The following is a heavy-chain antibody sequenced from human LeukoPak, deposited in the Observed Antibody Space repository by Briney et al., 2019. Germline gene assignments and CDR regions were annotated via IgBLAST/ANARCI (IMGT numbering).Heavy chain of an antibody. V-gene: IGHV3-23*01. Sequence: PGGSLRLSCAASGFSFSSYAMTWARQAPVKGLEWVSAISGDGTRTYYADSVKGRFTISRDNAKNSLFLQMNSLRAEDTAVYYCARVGSGNFLGAFDIWGQGTMVTVSS. CDR1: GFSFSSYA. CDR2: ISGDGTRT. J-gene: IGHJ3*02. CDR3: ARVGSGNFLGAFDI. D-gene: IGHD1-26*01.